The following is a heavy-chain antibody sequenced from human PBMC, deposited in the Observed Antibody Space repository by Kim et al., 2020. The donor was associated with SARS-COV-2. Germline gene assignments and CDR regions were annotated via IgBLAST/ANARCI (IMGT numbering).Heavy chain of an antibody. Sequence: ASVKVSCKASGYTFTSYAMNWVRQAPGQGLEWMGWINTNTGNPTYAQGFPGRFVFSLDTSVSTAYLQISSLKAEDTAVYYCARDIGTITFFGVVIIPPSDMDVWGQGTTVTVSS. CDR2: INTNTGNP. V-gene: IGHV7-4-1*02. J-gene: IGHJ6*02. CDR3: ARDIGTITFFGVVIIPPSDMDV. D-gene: IGHD3-3*01. CDR1: GYTFTSYA.